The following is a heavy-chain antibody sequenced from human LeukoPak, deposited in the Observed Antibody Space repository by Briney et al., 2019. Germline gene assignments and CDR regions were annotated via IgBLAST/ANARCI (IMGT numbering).Heavy chain of an antibody. V-gene: IGHV3-53*01. Sequence: PGGSLRLSCAASGFTVSSYYVSWVRQAPGKGLEWVSVIYSGGTTYYADSVKGRFTISRDNSKNTLYLQMNSLRAEDTAVYYCARGRHWGSGAFDMWGQGTMVTVSS. CDR1: GFTVSSYY. CDR2: IYSGGTT. J-gene: IGHJ3*02. CDR3: ARGRHWGSGAFDM. D-gene: IGHD7-27*01.